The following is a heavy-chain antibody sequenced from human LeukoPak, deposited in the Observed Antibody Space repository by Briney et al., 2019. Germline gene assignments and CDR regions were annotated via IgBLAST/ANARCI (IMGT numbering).Heavy chain of an antibody. CDR3: AKDPEAYYYDSSGYYLFDY. CDR1: GFTFSSYG. J-gene: IGHJ4*02. D-gene: IGHD3-22*01. CDR2: IRYDGSNK. V-gene: IGHV3-30*02. Sequence: GGSLRFSCAASGFTFSSYGMHWVRQAPGKGLEWVAFIRYDGSNKYYADSVKGRFTISRDNSKNTLYLQMNSLRAEDTAVYYCAKDPEAYYYDSSGYYLFDYWGQGTLVTVSS.